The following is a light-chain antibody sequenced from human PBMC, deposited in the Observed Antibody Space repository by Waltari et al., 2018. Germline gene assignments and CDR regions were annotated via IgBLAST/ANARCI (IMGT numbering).Light chain of an antibody. CDR3: SSYAGSNNWV. CDR2: EVN. J-gene: IGLJ3*02. CDR1: SSDFGGYNY. V-gene: IGLV2-8*01. Sequence: SALTQPPSASGSPGQSVTISCTGTSSDFGGYNYVSWYQRHPGKAPKLMIYEVNKRPSGVPDRFSGSKSGNTASLTVSGLQAEDEAEYSCSSYAGSNNWVFGGGTKLTVL.